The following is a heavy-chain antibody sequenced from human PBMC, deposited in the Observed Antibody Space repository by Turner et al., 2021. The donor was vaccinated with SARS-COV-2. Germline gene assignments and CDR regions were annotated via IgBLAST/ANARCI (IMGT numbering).Heavy chain of an antibody. CDR2: ISYDGSNK. CDR3: ARDRIIWDRGVYYYYGMDV. CDR1: GFTFSNYA. J-gene: IGHJ6*02. Sequence: QVQLVESGGGVVQPGRSLRLSCAASGFTFSNYAMHWVRQAPGKGLEWVAVISYDGSNKYYADSVKGRFTISRDKSKNTLYLQMNSLRAEDTAVYYCARDRIIWDRGVYYYYGMDVWGQGTTVTVSS. D-gene: IGHD1-26*01. V-gene: IGHV3-30-3*01.